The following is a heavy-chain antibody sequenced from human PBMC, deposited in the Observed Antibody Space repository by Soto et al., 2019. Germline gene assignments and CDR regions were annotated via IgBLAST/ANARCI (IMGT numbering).Heavy chain of an antibody. CDR3: ARDRGDATSVDAFDI. V-gene: IGHV3-33*01. Sequence: GGSLRLSCAASGFTFSSYGMHWVRQAPGKGLEWVAVIWYDGSNKYYADSVKGRFTISRDNSKNTLYLQMNSLRAEDTAVYYCARDRGDATSVDAFDIWGQGTMVTVSS. CDR1: GFTFSSYG. J-gene: IGHJ3*02. CDR2: IWYDGSNK. D-gene: IGHD3-10*01.